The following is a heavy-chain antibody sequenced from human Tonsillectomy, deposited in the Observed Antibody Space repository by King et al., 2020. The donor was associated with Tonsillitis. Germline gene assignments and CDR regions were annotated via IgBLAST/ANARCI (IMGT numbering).Heavy chain of an antibody. Sequence: VQLVESGGGLVKPGGSLRLSCAASGFTFSDYYMSWIRQAPGKGLEWVSYISSSGSTIYYADSVKGRFTISRDNAKNSLYLQMNSLRAEDTAVYYCARETAFKATSTSSYYYYYGMDVWGQGTTVTVS. CDR3: ARETAFKATSTSSYYYYYGMDV. CDR2: ISSSGSTI. V-gene: IGHV3-11*01. CDR1: GFTFSDYY. D-gene: IGHD1-14*01. J-gene: IGHJ6*02.